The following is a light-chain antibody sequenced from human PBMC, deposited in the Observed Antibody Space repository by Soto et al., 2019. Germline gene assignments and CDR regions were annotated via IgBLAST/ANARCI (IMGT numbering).Light chain of an antibody. V-gene: IGKV3-15*01. Sequence: EIVLTQSPATLSVSPGERATLSCRASQSVNQKLGWYQQKPGQAPRLLIYVASYRATGIPARFSGSGSGTEYTLTINSLQAEDFATYYCQQTRSYPSTFGGGTKVDIK. CDR2: VAS. J-gene: IGKJ4*01. CDR3: QQTRSYPST. CDR1: QSVNQK.